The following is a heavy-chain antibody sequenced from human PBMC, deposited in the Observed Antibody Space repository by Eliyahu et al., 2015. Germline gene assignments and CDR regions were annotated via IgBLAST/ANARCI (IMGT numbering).Heavy chain of an antibody. CDR2: IYYSGST. J-gene: IGHJ4*02. Sequence: QVQLQESGPXLVKPSETXSLTCTVSGGSVSSGSYYWSWXRQPPGKGLEWIGYIYYSGSTNYNPSLKSRVTISVDTSKNQFSLKLSSVTAADTAVYYCARGGITIFGVGXHFDYWGQGTLVTVSS. V-gene: IGHV4-61*01. CDR3: ARGGITIFGVGXHFDY. CDR1: GGSVSSGSYY. D-gene: IGHD3-3*01.